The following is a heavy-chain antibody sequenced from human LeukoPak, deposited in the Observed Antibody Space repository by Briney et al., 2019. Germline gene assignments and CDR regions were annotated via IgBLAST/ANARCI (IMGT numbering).Heavy chain of an antibody. J-gene: IGHJ6*02. CDR3: ARVLADGKIYYCYYGMDV. V-gene: IGHV3-23*01. Sequence: GGSLRLSCAASGFTFSGYAMTWVRQAPGKGLEWVSAISGSGGSTYYVDSVKGRFTISRDNSKNTLYLQMNSLRAEDTAVYYCARVLADGKIYYCYYGMDVWGQGTTVTVSS. CDR1: GFTFSGYA. D-gene: IGHD6-6*01. CDR2: ISGSGGST.